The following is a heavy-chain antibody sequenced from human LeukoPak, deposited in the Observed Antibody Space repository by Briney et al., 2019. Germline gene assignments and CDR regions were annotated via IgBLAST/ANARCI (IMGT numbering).Heavy chain of an antibody. CDR2: ISAYNGNT. V-gene: IGHV1-18*01. CDR3: ARFASDYDYIWGSYRRRWFDP. J-gene: IGHJ5*02. Sequence: ASVKVSCKASGYTFTSYGISWVRQAPGQGLEWMGWISAYNGNTNYAQKLQGRVTITADESTSTAYMELSSLRSEDTAVYYCARFASDYDYIWGSYRRRWFDPWGQGTLVTVSS. D-gene: IGHD3-16*02. CDR1: GYTFTSYG.